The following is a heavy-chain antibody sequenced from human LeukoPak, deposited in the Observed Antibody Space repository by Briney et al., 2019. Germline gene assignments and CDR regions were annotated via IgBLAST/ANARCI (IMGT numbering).Heavy chain of an antibody. CDR3: ARGTVAGTVFDY. Sequence: SETLSLTCAVYGGSFGGYYWSWIRQPPGKGPEWIGEINHSGSTNYNPSLKSRVTISVDTSKNQFSLKLSSVTAADTAVYYCARGTVAGTVFDYWGQGTLVTVSS. J-gene: IGHJ4*02. CDR2: INHSGST. D-gene: IGHD6-19*01. CDR1: GGSFGGYY. V-gene: IGHV4-34*01.